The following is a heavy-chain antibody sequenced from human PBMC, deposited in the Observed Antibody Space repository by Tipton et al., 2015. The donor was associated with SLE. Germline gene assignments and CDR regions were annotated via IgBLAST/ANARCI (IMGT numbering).Heavy chain of an antibody. D-gene: IGHD1-26*01. CDR1: GYSISSGYY. J-gene: IGHJ3*02. CDR3: VRHDPGSRMGASVDAFDI. V-gene: IGHV4-61*02. CDR2: IYYSGST. Sequence: TLSLTCAVSGYSISSGYYWSWIRQPAGTGLEWIGRIYYSGSTNYNPSLRSRLTISLDTSKNQFSLKLSSVTASDTAVYYCVRHDPGSRMGASVDAFDIWGQGTMVTVSS.